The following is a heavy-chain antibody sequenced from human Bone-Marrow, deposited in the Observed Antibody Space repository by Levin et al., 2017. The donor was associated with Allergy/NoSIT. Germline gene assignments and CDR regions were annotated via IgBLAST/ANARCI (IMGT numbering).Heavy chain of an antibody. CDR2: INNDGSST. Sequence: QAGGSLRLSCAASGFTLSQYWMHWVRQAPGKGLEWISRINNDGSSTIYADSVRGRFTISRDNTKNTLYLQMSGLRVEDTAVYYCVRTLGWRNPFDSWGQGALVTVSS. V-gene: IGHV3-74*01. J-gene: IGHJ4*02. CDR3: VRTLGWRNPFDS. CDR1: GFTLSQYW. D-gene: IGHD6-19*01.